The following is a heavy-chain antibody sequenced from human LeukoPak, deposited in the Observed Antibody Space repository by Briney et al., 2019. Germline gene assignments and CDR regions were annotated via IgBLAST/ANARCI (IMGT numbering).Heavy chain of an antibody. Sequence: QAGGSLRLSCAASGFTFDDYAMHWVRQAPVKGLEWVSGISGSGGSTYYADSVKGRFTISRDNSKNTLYLQMNSLRAEDTAVYYCARETGTGDFDYWGQGTLVTVSS. CDR1: GFTFDDYA. D-gene: IGHD7-27*01. CDR3: ARETGTGDFDY. CDR2: ISGSGGST. J-gene: IGHJ4*02. V-gene: IGHV3-23*01.